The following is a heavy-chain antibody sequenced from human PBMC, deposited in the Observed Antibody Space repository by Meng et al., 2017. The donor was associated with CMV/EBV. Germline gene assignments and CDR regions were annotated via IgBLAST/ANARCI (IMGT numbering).Heavy chain of an antibody. CDR3: ATIYRYSGSWEYYYYGMDV. D-gene: IGHD6-13*01. CDR2: IYYSGST. V-gene: IGHV4-61*01. Sequence: SETLSLTCTVSGGSVSSGSYYWSWIRQPPGKGLEWIGYIYYSGSTNYNPSLKSRVTISVDTSKNQFSLKLSSVTAADTAVYYCATIYRYSGSWEYYYYGMDVWGQGTTVTVSS. J-gene: IGHJ6*02. CDR1: GGSVSSGSYY.